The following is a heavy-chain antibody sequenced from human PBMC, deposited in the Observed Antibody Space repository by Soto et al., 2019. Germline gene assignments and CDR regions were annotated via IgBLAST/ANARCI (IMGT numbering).Heavy chain of an antibody. CDR1: GYTLTELS. Sequence: GASVKVSCKVSGYTLTELSMHWVRQAPGKGLEWMGGFDPEDGETIYAQKFQGRVTMTEDTSTDTAYMELSSLRSEDTAVYYCATALQIAAAGTWFDPWGQGTLVTVSS. D-gene: IGHD6-13*01. CDR3: ATALQIAAAGTWFDP. J-gene: IGHJ5*02. CDR2: FDPEDGET. V-gene: IGHV1-24*01.